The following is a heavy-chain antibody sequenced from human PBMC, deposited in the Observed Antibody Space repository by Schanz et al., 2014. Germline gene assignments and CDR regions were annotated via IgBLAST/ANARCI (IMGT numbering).Heavy chain of an antibody. V-gene: IGHV3-30*02. CDR2: IRYDGSNQ. Sequence: QVQLVESGGGVVQPGRSLRLSCAVSGFTFSSYGMHWVRQAPGKGLEWVAFIRYDGSNQYYADSVKGRFTISRDNSKNPLYLQMNSLRAEDTAVYYCAKIWKGHPIEVRPGWSDGMDVWGQGTTVTVSS. J-gene: IGHJ6*02. CDR1: GFTFSSYG. CDR3: AKIWKGHPIEVRPGWSDGMDV. D-gene: IGHD6-6*01.